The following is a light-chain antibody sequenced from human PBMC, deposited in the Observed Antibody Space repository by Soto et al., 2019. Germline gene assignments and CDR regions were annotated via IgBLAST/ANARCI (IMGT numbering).Light chain of an antibody. CDR1: SSDVGGFDY. Sequence: QSVLTQPASVSGSPGQSITISCTGTSSDVGGFDYVSWYQQRPGKAPKLLIYEVNRRPSGVSNRFSGSKSGNAASLTISGLQTEDEGDFFCSSYTSTGTTFVFGTGTKVT. J-gene: IGLJ1*01. CDR2: EVN. V-gene: IGLV2-14*01. CDR3: SSYTSTGTTFV.